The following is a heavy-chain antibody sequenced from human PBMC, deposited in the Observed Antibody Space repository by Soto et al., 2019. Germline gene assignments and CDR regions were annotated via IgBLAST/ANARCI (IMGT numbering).Heavy chain of an antibody. Sequence: QVQLVESGGSVVQPGRSLRLSCEASGFTFTSYAMHWVRQAPGKGLEWVAVISYDGINEYYADSVKGRFTISRDNSKIPLCLPMSSLRVEDTAVYYCARDRLRLGELSLIGYFDYWGQGTLVTVSS. D-gene: IGHD3-16*02. J-gene: IGHJ4*02. V-gene: IGHV3-30*15. CDR1: GFTFTSYA. CDR2: ISYDGINE. CDR3: ARDRLRLGELSLIGYFDY.